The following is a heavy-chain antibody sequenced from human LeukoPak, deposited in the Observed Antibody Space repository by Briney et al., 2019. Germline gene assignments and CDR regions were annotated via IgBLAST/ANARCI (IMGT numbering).Heavy chain of an antibody. V-gene: IGHV3-53*04. CDR2: IYSGGST. Sequence: GGSLRLSCAASGFTVSSNYMSWVRQAPGKGLEWVSVIYSGGSTYYADSVNGRFTISRHNSKNTLYLQMNSLRAEDTAVYYCARGARGGRDAFDIWGQGTMVTVSS. D-gene: IGHD3-10*01. CDR1: GFTVSSNY. J-gene: IGHJ3*02. CDR3: ARGARGGRDAFDI.